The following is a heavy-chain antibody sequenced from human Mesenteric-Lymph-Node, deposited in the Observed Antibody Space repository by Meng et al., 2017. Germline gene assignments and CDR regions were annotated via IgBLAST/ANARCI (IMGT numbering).Heavy chain of an antibody. CDR2: ISYDGSNK. D-gene: IGHD6-13*01. Sequence: GESLKIPCAAPGLTFSSYAMHWVPQAPGTGLEWVAVISYDGSNKYYADSVKGRFTLPRDNSKNTLYLQMNSLRAEDTAVYYCARDVVHDRSSWYVHPIDYWGQGAMVTVSS. V-gene: IGHV3-30*04. CDR3: ARDVVHDRSSWYVHPIDY. J-gene: IGHJ4*03. CDR1: GLTFSSYA.